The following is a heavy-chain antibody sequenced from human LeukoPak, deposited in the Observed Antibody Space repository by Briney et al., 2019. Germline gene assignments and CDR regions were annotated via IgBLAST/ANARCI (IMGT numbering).Heavy chain of an antibody. CDR2: ISESGTTV. CDR1: GFTFSDHF. J-gene: IGHJ6*02. V-gene: IGHV3-11*01. D-gene: IGHD5-18*01. CDR3: VRDRQSSKYIGMDV. Sequence: GGSLRLSCAASGFTFSDHFMSWVRQVPGEGLEWISYISESGTTVFYADSVRGRFTMSRDNGRNLVSLQMNSLTAEDTATYYCVRDRQSSKYIGMDVWGQGTTVTVSS.